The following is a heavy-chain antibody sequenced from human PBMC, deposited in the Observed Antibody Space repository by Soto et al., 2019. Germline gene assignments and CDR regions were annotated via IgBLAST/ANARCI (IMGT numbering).Heavy chain of an antibody. D-gene: IGHD3-10*02. J-gene: IGHJ3*01. Sequence: GGSLRLSCAASGFNFNTYAMSWVRQAPGKGLEWVSGISGGGGSIHYVDSVKGRFTISRDDSKNTLYLQMNSLRGEDTAVYYCAKGKSSNYVSHAFDVWGQGTMVTVSS. CDR2: ISGGGGSI. CDR1: GFNFNTYA. CDR3: AKGKSSNYVSHAFDV. V-gene: IGHV3-23*01.